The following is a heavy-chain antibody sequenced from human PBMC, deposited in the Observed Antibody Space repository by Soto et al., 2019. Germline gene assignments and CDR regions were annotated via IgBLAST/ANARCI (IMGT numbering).Heavy chain of an antibody. V-gene: IGHV3-74*01. CDR3: TKDTFGGRDS. Sequence: EAQLVESGGGLVQPGGSLRLSCTGSGIDLSIYWMHWVRQAPGKGLVWLSRINPESTTISYADSVKGRFTISRDNAENTLFLHMNSLSAEDTGVYYCTKDTFGGRDSWGQGTLVTVSS. D-gene: IGHD2-15*01. CDR1: GIDLSIYW. J-gene: IGHJ4*02. CDR2: INPESTTI.